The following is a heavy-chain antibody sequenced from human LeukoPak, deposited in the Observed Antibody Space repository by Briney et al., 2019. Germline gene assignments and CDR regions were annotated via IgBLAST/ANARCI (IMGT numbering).Heavy chain of an antibody. Sequence: PGGSLRLSCAASGFTFSSYSMNWVRQAPGKGLEWVSSISSSSSYIYYADSVKGRFTISRDNAKNSLYLQVNSLRAEDTAVYYCARPNLYSTSLDAFDIWGQGIMVTVSS. CDR3: ARPNLYSTSLDAFDI. CDR1: GFTFSSYS. J-gene: IGHJ3*02. CDR2: ISSSSSYI. D-gene: IGHD2-8*01. V-gene: IGHV3-21*01.